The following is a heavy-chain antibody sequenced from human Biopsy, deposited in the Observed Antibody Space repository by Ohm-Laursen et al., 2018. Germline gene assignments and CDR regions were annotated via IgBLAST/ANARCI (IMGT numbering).Heavy chain of an antibody. CDR1: GGSLGSLD. CDR3: ARVPAYPSIDGYYGLDL. V-gene: IGHV1-2*02. CDR2: INPNSGNA. Sequence: GSSVKVSCKASGGSLGSLDIAWVRQAPGHGLEWMGWINPNSGNANYAQSFQGRLTVTRDTSISTAYMELTSLTFDDTAIYYCARVPAYPSIDGYYGLDLWGQGTTVIVSS. D-gene: IGHD3-9*01. J-gene: IGHJ6*02.